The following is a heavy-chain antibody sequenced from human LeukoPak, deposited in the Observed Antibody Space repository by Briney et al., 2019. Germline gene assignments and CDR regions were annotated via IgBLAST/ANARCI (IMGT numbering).Heavy chain of an antibody. V-gene: IGHV3-23*01. J-gene: IGHJ4*02. D-gene: IGHD4-4*01. CDR1: GVTFSNAW. CDR2: ISGSGGST. CDR3: ANLDSRDDY. Sequence: GGSLRLSCAGSGVTFSNAWMSWVRQPPGKGLEWVSAISGSGGSTYYADSVKGRFTISRDNSKNTLYLQMNSLRAEDTAVYYCANLDSRDDYWGQETLVTVSS.